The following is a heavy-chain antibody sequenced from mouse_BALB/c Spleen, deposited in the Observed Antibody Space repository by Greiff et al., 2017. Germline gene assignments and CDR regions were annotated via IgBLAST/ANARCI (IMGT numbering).Heavy chain of an antibody. J-gene: IGHJ3*01. Sequence: EVQVVESGGGLVKPGGSLKLSCAASGFTFSSYAMSWVRQTPEKRLEWVASISSGGSTYYPDSVKGRFTISRDNARNILYLQMSSLRSEDTAMYYCARGRGAFVYWGQGTLVTVSA. V-gene: IGHV5-6-5*01. CDR3: ARGRGAFVY. CDR2: ISSGGST. CDR1: GFTFSSYA.